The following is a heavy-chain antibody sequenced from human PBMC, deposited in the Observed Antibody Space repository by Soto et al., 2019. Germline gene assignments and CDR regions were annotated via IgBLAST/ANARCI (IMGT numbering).Heavy chain of an antibody. CDR3: GRDSPPVDY. CDR2: ISAYNGNT. V-gene: IGHV1-18*01. CDR1: GYTFTGYA. Sequence: ASAKVSCKASGYTFTGYAISWVRQSPGQRLERMGWISAYNGNTNYAQKLQGRVTMTTDASTSTAYMELRSLRSDDTAVYYCGRDSPPVDYWGPGTLGTVSS. J-gene: IGHJ4*02.